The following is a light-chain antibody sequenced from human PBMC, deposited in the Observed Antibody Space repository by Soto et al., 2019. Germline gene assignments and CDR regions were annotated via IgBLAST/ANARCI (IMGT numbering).Light chain of an antibody. J-gene: IGKJ5*01. V-gene: IGKV3D-15*01. Sequence: EIVMTQSPATLSVSPGERATLSCRASKTVSSNLAWYQQKPGQAPRLLIYGASTRATGIPARFSGSGSGTEFTLTISSLQSEDFAVYYCQQYNNWPPAFGQGTRLAIK. CDR2: GAS. CDR3: QQYNNWPPA. CDR1: KTVSSN.